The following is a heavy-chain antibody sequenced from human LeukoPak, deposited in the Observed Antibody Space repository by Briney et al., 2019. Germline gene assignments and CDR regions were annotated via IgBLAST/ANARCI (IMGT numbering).Heavy chain of an antibody. CDR3: AKDLHYWGCDY. Sequence: GGSLRLSCAASGFTFSASNMNWLRQAPGKGLEWVSGISDSGGSTFYADSVKGRFTISRDNSKNTLFLQMNSLRVEDTAVYYCAKDLHYWGCDYWGQGTLVTVSS. CDR1: GFTFSASN. CDR2: ISDSGGST. D-gene: IGHD3-16*01. J-gene: IGHJ4*02. V-gene: IGHV3-23*01.